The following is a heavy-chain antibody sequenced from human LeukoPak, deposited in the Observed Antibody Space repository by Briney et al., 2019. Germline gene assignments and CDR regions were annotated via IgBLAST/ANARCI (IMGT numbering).Heavy chain of an antibody. CDR1: GYTFTSYD. V-gene: IGHV1-2*02. CDR3: ARFEIGAAARAAAPNNY. CDR2: INPNSGGT. J-gene: IGHJ4*02. D-gene: IGHD6-13*01. Sequence: ASVKVSCKASGYTFTSYDINWVRQATGQGLEWMGWINPNSGGTNYAQKFQGRVTMTRDTSISTAYMELSRLRSDDTAVYYCARFEIGAAARAAAPNNYWGQGTLVTVSS.